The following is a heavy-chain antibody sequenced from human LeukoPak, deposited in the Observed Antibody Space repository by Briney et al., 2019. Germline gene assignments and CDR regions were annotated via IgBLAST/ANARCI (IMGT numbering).Heavy chain of an antibody. CDR3: ARKKVEPDRYFDY. CDR2: INTNTGNP. Sequence: ASVKVSCKASGYTFTCYTMNWVRQAPGQGLEWMGWINTNTGNPTYAQGFTGRFVFSLDTSVSTAYLQISSLKAEDTAVYYCARKKVEPDRYFDYWGQGTLVTVSS. J-gene: IGHJ4*02. D-gene: IGHD1-14*01. V-gene: IGHV7-4-1*02. CDR1: GYTFTCYT.